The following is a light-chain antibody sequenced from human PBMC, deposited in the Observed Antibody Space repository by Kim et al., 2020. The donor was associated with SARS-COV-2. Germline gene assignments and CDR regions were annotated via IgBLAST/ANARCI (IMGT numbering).Light chain of an antibody. CDR3: QKYNSAPWT. V-gene: IGKV1-27*01. J-gene: IGKJ1*01. CDR1: QDIANS. Sequence: ASVGDRVTITCRASQDIANSLAWYQQKPGKVPQVLIYAASTLQSGVPSRFSGSRSGTEFTLTIGSLQTEDVATYYCQKYNSAPWTFGPGTKVDIK. CDR2: AAS.